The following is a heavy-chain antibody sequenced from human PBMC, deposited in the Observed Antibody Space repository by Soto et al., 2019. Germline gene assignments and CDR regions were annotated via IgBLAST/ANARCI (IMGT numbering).Heavy chain of an antibody. J-gene: IGHJ3*02. V-gene: IGHV3-23*01. D-gene: IGHD4-17*01. CDR3: AHPRGYGVFDAYDI. Sequence: EAQLLESGGGLVRPGGSLRLSCEASGFTFSTYAMSWVRQAPGKGLEWVSALTPSGGETYYADSVKGRFTISRDNSMNALYLQMSSLRIVDTAVYYFAHPRGYGVFDAYDICGQGTIVTVSS. CDR2: LTPSGGET. CDR1: GFTFSTYA.